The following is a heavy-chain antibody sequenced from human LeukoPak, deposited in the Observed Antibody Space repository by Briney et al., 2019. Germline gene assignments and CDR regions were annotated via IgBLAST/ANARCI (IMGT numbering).Heavy chain of an antibody. D-gene: IGHD3-22*01. J-gene: IGHJ5*02. Sequence: SETLSLTCTVSGGSISSYYWSWIRQPPGKGLEWIGYIYYSGSTNYNPSLKSRVTISVDTSKNQFSLKLSSVTAADTAVYYCAKDVRDYYDSSGFVPVSSYNWFDPWGQGTLVTVSS. CDR3: AKDVRDYYDSSGFVPVSSYNWFDP. CDR2: IYYSGST. CDR1: GGSISSYY. V-gene: IGHV4-59*01.